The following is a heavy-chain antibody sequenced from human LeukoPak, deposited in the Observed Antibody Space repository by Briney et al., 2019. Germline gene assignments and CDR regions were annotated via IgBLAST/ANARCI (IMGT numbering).Heavy chain of an antibody. CDR1: GFTFSSYA. CDR2: ISYDGSNK. V-gene: IGHV3-30-3*01. D-gene: IGHD6-13*01. J-gene: IGHJ4*02. Sequence: PGGSLRLSCAASGFTFSSYAMHWARQAPGKGLEWVAVISYDGSNKYYADSVKGRFTISRDNSKNTLYLQMNSLRAEDTAVYYCATHSSSWTGGPFDYWGQGTLVTVSS. CDR3: ATHSSSWTGGPFDY.